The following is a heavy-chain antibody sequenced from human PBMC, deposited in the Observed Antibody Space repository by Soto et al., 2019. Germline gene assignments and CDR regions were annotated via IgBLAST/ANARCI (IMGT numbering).Heavy chain of an antibody. J-gene: IGHJ6*02. Sequence: SETLSLTCTVSGGSISCGGYYWSWIRQHPGKGLEWIGYIYYSGSTYYNPSLKSRVTISVDTSKNQFSLKLSSVTAADTAVYYCARDGGSRIGYCSGGSCYPPYGMDVWGQGTTVTVSS. D-gene: IGHD2-15*01. V-gene: IGHV4-31*03. CDR3: ARDGGSRIGYCSGGSCYPPYGMDV. CDR1: GGSISCGGYY. CDR2: IYYSGST.